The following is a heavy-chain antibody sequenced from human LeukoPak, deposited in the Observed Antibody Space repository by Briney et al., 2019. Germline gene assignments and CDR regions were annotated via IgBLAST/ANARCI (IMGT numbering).Heavy chain of an antibody. Sequence: SQTLSLTCAVSGDSVSSDSAAWNWIRQSPARGLEWLGRTYYRSKWYNDYAVSVKSRITINPDTSKNQFSLQLNSVTPEDTAVYYCARDSSMWELTTGTYFDYWGQGTLVTVSS. CDR3: ARDSSMWELTTGTYFDY. D-gene: IGHD1-26*01. CDR1: GDSVSSDSAA. V-gene: IGHV6-1*01. J-gene: IGHJ4*02. CDR2: TYYRSKWYN.